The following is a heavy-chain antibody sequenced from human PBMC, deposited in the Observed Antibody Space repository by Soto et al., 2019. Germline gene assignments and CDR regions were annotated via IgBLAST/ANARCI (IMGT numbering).Heavy chain of an antibody. CDR3: ATSGGSWINWFDP. D-gene: IGHD2-15*01. J-gene: IGHJ5*02. V-gene: IGHV4-39*01. CDR1: GGSISSSSYY. Sequence: SETLSLTCTVSGGSISSSSYYWGWIRQPPGKGLEWIGSIYYSGSTYYNPSLKSRVTISVDTSKNQFSLKLSSVTAADTAVYYCATSGGSWINWFDPWGQGTLVTVSS. CDR2: IYYSGST.